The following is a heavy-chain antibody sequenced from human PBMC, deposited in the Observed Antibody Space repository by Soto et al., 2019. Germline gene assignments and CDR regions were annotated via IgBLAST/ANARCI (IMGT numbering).Heavy chain of an antibody. V-gene: IGHV3-30-3*01. CDR2: IPYDGSNK. Sequence: PGGSLRLSCAASGFTFSSYAMHWVRQAPGKGLEWVSLIPYDGSNKYYADSVKGRFTISRDNSKNTLYLQMNSLRAEDTAIYYCARDRPSAYCGGDCYSFLDPWGQGTLVTVSS. CDR3: ARDRPSAYCGGDCYSFLDP. D-gene: IGHD2-21*02. J-gene: IGHJ5*02. CDR1: GFTFSSYA.